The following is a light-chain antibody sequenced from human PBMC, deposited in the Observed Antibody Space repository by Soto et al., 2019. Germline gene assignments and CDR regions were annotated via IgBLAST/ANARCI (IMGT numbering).Light chain of an antibody. CDR3: QQYNNWPRAT. Sequence: DIQMTQSPSSLSASVGDRVTITCRASQSISSYLNWYQQRPGKAPNLLIYDATRLHSGVPPRFSGSGYGTDFTLTISSLEPEDFAVYYCQQYNNWPRATFGGGTKVDI. CDR2: DAT. J-gene: IGKJ4*01. CDR1: QSISSY. V-gene: IGKV1-39*01.